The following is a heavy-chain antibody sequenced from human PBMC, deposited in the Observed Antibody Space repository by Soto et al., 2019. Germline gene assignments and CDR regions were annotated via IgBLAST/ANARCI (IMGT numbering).Heavy chain of an antibody. CDR2: ISAYNGNR. V-gene: IGHV1-18*01. CDR1: GYTFNNYG. Sequence: ASVKVSCKASGYTFNNYGISWVRQAPGQGLEWMGWISAYNGNRNYAQKFQGRVSMTTETSTSTAYMELRSLRSDDTAVFYCARGASHYYYYYGMDVWGQGTTVTV. CDR3: ARGASHYYYYYGMDV. J-gene: IGHJ6*02.